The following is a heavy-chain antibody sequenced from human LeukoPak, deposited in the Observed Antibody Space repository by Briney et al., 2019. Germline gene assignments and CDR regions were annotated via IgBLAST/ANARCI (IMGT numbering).Heavy chain of an antibody. V-gene: IGHV4-31*03. CDR3: ARGGGYSYGPAEYFQH. CDR2: IYYSGST. D-gene: IGHD5-18*01. Sequence: PQTLSLTCTVSGGSISSGGYYWSWIRQHPGKGLEWIGYIYYSGSTYYNPSLKSRVTISVDTSKNQFSLKLSSVTAADTAVYYCARGGGYSYGPAEYFQHWGQGTLVTVSS. CDR1: GGSISSGGYY. J-gene: IGHJ1*01.